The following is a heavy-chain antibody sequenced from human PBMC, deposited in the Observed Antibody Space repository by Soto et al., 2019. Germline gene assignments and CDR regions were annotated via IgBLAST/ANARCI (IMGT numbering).Heavy chain of an antibody. CDR3: ARDGYDILTGYYSFDP. D-gene: IGHD3-9*01. V-gene: IGHV1-3*01. CDR2: INAGNGNT. J-gene: IGHJ5*02. Sequence: ASVKVSCKASGYTFTSYAMHWVRQAPGQRLEWMGWINAGNGNTKYSQKFQGRVTITRDTSASTAYMELSSLRSEDTAVYYRARDGYDILTGYYSFDPWGQGTLVTVSS. CDR1: GYTFTSYA.